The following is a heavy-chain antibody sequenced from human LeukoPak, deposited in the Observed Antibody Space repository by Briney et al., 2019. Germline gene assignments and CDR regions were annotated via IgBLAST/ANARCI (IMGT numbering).Heavy chain of an antibody. Sequence: SETLSLTCTVSGGSISSYYWSWIRQPPGKGLEWIGYIYYSGSTNYNPSLKSRVTISVDTSKNQFSLKLSSVTAADTAVYYCACRDPQNYYGMDVWGQGTTVTVSS. CDR3: ACRDPQNYYGMDV. CDR2: IYYSGST. V-gene: IGHV4-59*08. D-gene: IGHD2-21*02. J-gene: IGHJ6*02. CDR1: GGSISSYY.